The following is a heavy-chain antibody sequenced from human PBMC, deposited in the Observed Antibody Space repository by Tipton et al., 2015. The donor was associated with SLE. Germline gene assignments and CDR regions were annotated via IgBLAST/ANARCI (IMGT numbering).Heavy chain of an antibody. CDR1: GGSISSYY. CDR3: ARGVVRFDY. J-gene: IGHJ4*02. CDR2: IYYSGST. V-gene: IGHV4-59*12. Sequence: TLSLTCTVSGGSISSYYWSWIRQPPGRGLEWFGYIYYSGSTNYNPSLKSRVTISVDKSKNQFSLKLSSVTAADTAVYYCARGVVRFDYWGQGTLVTVSS. D-gene: IGHD3-10*01.